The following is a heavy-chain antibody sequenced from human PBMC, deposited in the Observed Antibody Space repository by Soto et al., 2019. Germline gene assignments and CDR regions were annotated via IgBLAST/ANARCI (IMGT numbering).Heavy chain of an antibody. V-gene: IGHV3-15*07. J-gene: IGHJ6*02. CDR1: GFTFSNAW. D-gene: IGHD2-15*01. CDR2: IKSKTDGGTT. Sequence: GGSLRLSCAASGFTFSNAWMNWVRQAPGKGLEWVGRIKSKTDGGTTDYAAPVKGRFTISRDDSKNTLYLQMNSLKTEDTAVYYCTTDFWTGGFMVPYYYYYGMDVWGQGTTVTVSS. CDR3: TTDFWTGGFMVPYYYYYGMDV.